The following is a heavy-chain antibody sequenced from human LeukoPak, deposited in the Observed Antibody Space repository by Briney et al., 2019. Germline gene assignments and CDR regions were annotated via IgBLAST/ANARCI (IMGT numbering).Heavy chain of an antibody. CDR3: ARMGDYYDSSGSSWGNWFDP. D-gene: IGHD3-22*01. J-gene: IGHJ5*02. CDR1: GYTFTSYY. V-gene: IGHV1-46*01. Sequence: GASVKVSCKASGYTFTSYYMHWVRQAPGQGLEWMGIINPSGGSTSYAQKFQGRVTMTRDMSTSTVYMELSSLRSEDTAVYYCARMGDYYDSSGSSWGNWFDPWGQGTLVTVSS. CDR2: INPSGGST.